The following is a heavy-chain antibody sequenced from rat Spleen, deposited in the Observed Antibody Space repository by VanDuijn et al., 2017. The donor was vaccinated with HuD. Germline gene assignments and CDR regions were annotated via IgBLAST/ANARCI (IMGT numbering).Heavy chain of an antibody. CDR3: ASGIFDF. V-gene: IGHV2-41*01. Sequence: QVQLKESGPGLVQPSQTLSLTCTVTGFSLITYNMHWVRQPPGKGLVWMGIIWNTGGTQYNSALKSRLSISKDISKSQVFLKMNSLQTEDTAMYFCASGIFDFWGQGVMVTVSS. D-gene: IGHD1-4*01. CDR1: GFSLITYN. J-gene: IGHJ2*01. CDR2: IWNTGGT.